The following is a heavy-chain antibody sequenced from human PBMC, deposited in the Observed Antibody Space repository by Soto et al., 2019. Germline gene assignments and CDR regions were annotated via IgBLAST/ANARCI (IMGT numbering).Heavy chain of an antibody. J-gene: IGHJ4*02. D-gene: IGHD3-9*01. CDR2: ISSSSGTI. V-gene: IGHV3-48*02. CDR1: GFTFSSYS. CDR3: ARAPYHFDWLLGFDY. Sequence: EVQLVESGGGLVQPGGSLRLSCAASGFTFSSYSMNWVRQAPGKGLEWVSYISSSSGTIYYADSVKGRFTISRDNAKNSLYLQMNSVRDEDTGVYYCARAPYHFDWLLGFDYWGQGTLVTVSS.